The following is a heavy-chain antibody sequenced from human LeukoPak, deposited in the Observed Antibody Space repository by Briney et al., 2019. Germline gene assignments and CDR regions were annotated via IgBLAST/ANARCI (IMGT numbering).Heavy chain of an antibody. CDR2: IYSGGST. CDR1: GFTVSSNY. D-gene: IGHD4-23*01. Sequence: GGSLRLSCAASGFTVSSNYMSWVRQAPGKGLEWVSVIYSGGSTYYADSVKGGFTISRDNSKNTLYLQMNSLRAEDTAVYYCARATVVTNAFDIWGQGTMVTVSS. CDR3: ARATVVTNAFDI. V-gene: IGHV3-66*01. J-gene: IGHJ3*02.